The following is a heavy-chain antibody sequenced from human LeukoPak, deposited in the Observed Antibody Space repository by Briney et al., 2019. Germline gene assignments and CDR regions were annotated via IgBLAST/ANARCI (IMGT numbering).Heavy chain of an antibody. Sequence: GGSLRLSCAASGFTFSSYEMNWVRQAPGKGLEWVSYISSSGSTIYYADSVKGRFTISRDNAKNSLYLQMNSLRAEDTAVYYCARSIPVAGTDDYWGQGTLVTVSS. CDR3: ARSIPVAGTDDY. J-gene: IGHJ4*02. CDR1: GFTFSSYE. V-gene: IGHV3-48*03. CDR2: ISSSGSTI. D-gene: IGHD6-19*01.